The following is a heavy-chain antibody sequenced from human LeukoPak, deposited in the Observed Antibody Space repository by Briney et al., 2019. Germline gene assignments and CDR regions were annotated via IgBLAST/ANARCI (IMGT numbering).Heavy chain of an antibody. CDR1: GFTFRIYW. V-gene: IGHV4-4*01. CDR3: ASGMLDY. J-gene: IGHJ4*02. Sequence: GSLRLSCAASGFTFRIYWMHWVRQAPGKGLEWIGQIYHSGSTNYNPSLKSRVTISVDKSKNQFSLILTSVTAADTAVYFCASGMLDYWGQGTLVTVSS. CDR2: IYHSGST.